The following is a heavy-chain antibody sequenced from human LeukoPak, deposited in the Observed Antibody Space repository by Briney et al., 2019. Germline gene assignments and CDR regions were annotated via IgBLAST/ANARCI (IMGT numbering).Heavy chain of an antibody. CDR3: AKDWSSSGIFDY. J-gene: IGHJ4*02. CDR1: GFTFSSYW. Sequence: PGGSLRLSCAASGFTFSSYWMHWVRQAPGKGLVWVSRINSDGSSTSYADSVKGRFTISRDNAKNTLYLQMNSLRAEDTAVYYCAKDWSSSGIFDYWGQGTLVTVSS. CDR2: INSDGSST. V-gene: IGHV3-74*01. D-gene: IGHD6-19*01.